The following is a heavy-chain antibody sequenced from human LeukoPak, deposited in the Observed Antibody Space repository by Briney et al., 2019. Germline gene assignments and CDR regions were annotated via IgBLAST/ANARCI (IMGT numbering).Heavy chain of an antibody. D-gene: IGHD3-10*01. CDR2: ISDTRT. CDR3: VKEHVDRAFTRSFEI. V-gene: IGHV3-23*01. J-gene: IGHJ3*02. CDR1: GFTFSTNP. Sequence: GGSLRLSCAASGFTFSTNPMSWVRQAPGKGLEWVSAISDTRTYYADAVKGRFTISRDNSKNTVFLQMNSLRAEDTAVYYCVKEHVDRAFTRSFEIWGQGTVVTVSP.